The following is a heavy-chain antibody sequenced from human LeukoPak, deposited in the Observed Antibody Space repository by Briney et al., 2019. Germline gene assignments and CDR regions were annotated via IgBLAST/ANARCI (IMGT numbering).Heavy chain of an antibody. CDR3: ARGIVLMVYAAEKTNWFDP. CDR1: GYTFTGYY. D-gene: IGHD2-8*01. Sequence: VASVKVSCKASGYTFTGYYMHWVRQAPGQGLEWMGWINPNSGGTNYAQKFQGRATMTRDTSISTAYMELSRLRSDDTAVYYCARGIVLMVYAAEKTNWFDPWGQGTLVTVSS. J-gene: IGHJ5*02. V-gene: IGHV1-2*02. CDR2: INPNSGGT.